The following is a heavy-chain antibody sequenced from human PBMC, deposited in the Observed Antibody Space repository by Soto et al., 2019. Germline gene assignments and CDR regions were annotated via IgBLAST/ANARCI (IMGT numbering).Heavy chain of an antibody. CDR3: AQDRGSCTGGSCFYSIYY. Sequence: GGSLRLSCAASGFTFSNYGMYWVRQAPGKGLEWVAVISYDGSHKDYVDSVKGRFTISRDNSKNTLYLQMSSLRPDDTAVYYCAQDRGSCTGGSCFYSIYYWGQGT. CDR1: GFTFSNYG. CDR2: ISYDGSHK. J-gene: IGHJ4*02. D-gene: IGHD2-15*01. V-gene: IGHV3-30*18.